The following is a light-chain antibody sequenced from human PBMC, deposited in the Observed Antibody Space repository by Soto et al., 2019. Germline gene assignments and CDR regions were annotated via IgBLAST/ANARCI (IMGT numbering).Light chain of an antibody. J-gene: IGLJ3*02. CDR2: TNN. Sequence: QSVLTQAPSASGTPGQRATISCSGGSSNIGSNTVNWYQQLPGTAPKLLIYTNNQRPSGVPDRFSGSKSGTSASLAISGLQSEDEADYYCATWDDTLNGWVFGGGTQLTVL. CDR1: SSNIGSNT. CDR3: ATWDDTLNGWV. V-gene: IGLV1-44*01.